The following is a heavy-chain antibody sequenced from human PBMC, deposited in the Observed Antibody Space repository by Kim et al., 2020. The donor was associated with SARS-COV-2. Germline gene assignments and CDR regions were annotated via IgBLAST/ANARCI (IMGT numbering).Heavy chain of an antibody. Sequence: SNPSLNSRATISVDTSKNQFALKLSSVTAADTAVYYCARLPILTGSPDYWGQGTLVTVSS. V-gene: IGHV4-39*01. CDR3: ARLPILTGSPDY. J-gene: IGHJ4*02. D-gene: IGHD3-9*01.